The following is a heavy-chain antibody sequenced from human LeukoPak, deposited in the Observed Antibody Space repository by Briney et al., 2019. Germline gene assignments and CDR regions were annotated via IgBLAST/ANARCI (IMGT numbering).Heavy chain of an antibody. CDR1: GGSISSSSYS. CDR2: IYYSGST. D-gene: IGHD3-22*01. Sequence: SETLSLTCTVSGGSISSSSYSWGWIRQPPGKGLEWIGSIYYSGSTYYNPSLKSRVTISVDTSKNQFSLKLSSVTAADTAVYYCARYMNYYDSSGFWSNDAFDIWGQGTMVTVSS. CDR3: ARYMNYYDSSGFWSNDAFDI. J-gene: IGHJ3*02. V-gene: IGHV4-39*01.